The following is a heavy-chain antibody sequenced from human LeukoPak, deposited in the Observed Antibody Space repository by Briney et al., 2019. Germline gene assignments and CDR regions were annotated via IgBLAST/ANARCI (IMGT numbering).Heavy chain of an antibody. CDR2: INHSGST. CDR3: ARVPQYYYDSSGFVDY. CDR1: GGSFSGYY. J-gene: IGHJ4*03. V-gene: IGHV4-34*01. Sequence: SETLSLTCAVYGGSFSGYYWSWIRQPPGKGLEWIGEINHSGSTNYNPSLKSRVTISVDTSKNQFSLKLSSVTAADTAVYYCARVPQYYYDSSGFVDYWGQGTTVTVSS. D-gene: IGHD3-22*01.